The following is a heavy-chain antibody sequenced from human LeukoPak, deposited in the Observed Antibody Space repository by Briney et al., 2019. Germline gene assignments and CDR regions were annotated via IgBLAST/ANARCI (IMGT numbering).Heavy chain of an antibody. Sequence: GGSLRLSCAASGFTFSSYSMNWVRQAPGKGLEWVSSISSSSSYIYYADSVKGRFTISRDNAKNSLYLQMNSLRAEDTAVCYCARVGSAAGTGYDYWGQGTLVTVSS. J-gene: IGHJ4*02. D-gene: IGHD6-13*01. CDR1: GFTFSSYS. V-gene: IGHV3-21*01. CDR3: ARVGSAAGTGYDY. CDR2: ISSSSSYI.